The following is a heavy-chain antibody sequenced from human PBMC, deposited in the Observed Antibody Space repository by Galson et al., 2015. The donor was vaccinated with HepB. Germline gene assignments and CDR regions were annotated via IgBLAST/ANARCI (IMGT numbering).Heavy chain of an antibody. CDR2: INHSGST. J-gene: IGHJ6*03. V-gene: IGHV4-34*01. CDR1: GGSFSGYY. Sequence: ETLSLTCAVYGGSFSGYYWSWIRQPPGKGLEWIGEINHSGSTNYNPSLKSRVTISVDTSKNQFSLKLSSVTAADTAVYYCARRGGLPEPKYSSSWYKPLGLYYYMDVWGKGTTVTVSS. D-gene: IGHD6-13*01. CDR3: ARRGGLPEPKYSSSWYKPLGLYYYMDV.